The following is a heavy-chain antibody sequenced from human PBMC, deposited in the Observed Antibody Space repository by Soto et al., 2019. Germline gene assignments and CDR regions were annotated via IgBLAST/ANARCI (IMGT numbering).Heavy chain of an antibody. J-gene: IGHJ4*02. CDR2: ISSSSSYT. V-gene: IGHV3-11*06. CDR3: ARDTDYFDY. CDR1: GFTFSDYY. Sequence: PGGSLRLSFAASGFTFSDYYMSWIRQAPGKGLEWISYISSSSSYTNYADSVKGRFTISRDNSKNTLYLQMNSLRAEDTAVYYCARDTDYFDYWGQGTLVTVSS.